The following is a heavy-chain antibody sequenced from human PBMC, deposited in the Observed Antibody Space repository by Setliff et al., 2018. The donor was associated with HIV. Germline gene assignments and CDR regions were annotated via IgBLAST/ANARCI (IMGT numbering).Heavy chain of an antibody. Sequence: SETLSLTCTVSGGSISSYYWSWIRQPPGKGLEWIGYIYTSGSTNYNPSLKSRVTISVDTSKKQFSLKLGSVTAADTAVYYCARTRSGTYYGEMNWFDPWGQGILVTVSS. CDR2: IYTSGST. J-gene: IGHJ5*02. CDR1: GGSISSYY. V-gene: IGHV4-4*08. D-gene: IGHD3-10*01. CDR3: ARTRSGTYYGEMNWFDP.